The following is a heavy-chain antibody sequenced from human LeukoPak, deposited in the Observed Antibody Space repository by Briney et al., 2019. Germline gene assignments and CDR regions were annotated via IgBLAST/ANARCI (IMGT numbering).Heavy chain of an antibody. D-gene: IGHD2-21*02. V-gene: IGHV1-2*02. J-gene: IGHJ4*02. CDR2: ISPNSGGT. CDR3: ARGPLEHIVVVTATHDFDY. CDR1: GYTFTGYY. Sequence: ASVKVSCKASGYTFTGYYMHWVRQAPGQGLEWMGWISPNSGGTNYAQKFQGRVTMTRDTSISTAYMELSRLRSDDTAVYYCARGPLEHIVVVTATHDFDYWGQGTLVTVSS.